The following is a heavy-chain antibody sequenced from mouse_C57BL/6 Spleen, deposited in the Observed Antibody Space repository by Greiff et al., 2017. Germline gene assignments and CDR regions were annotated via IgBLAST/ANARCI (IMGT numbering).Heavy chain of an antibody. CDR1: GFTFSSYG. CDR3: ARDYGSSYEGHYYAMDY. CDR2: ISSGGSYT. D-gene: IGHD1-1*01. V-gene: IGHV5-6*01. Sequence: EVKLVESGGDLVKPGGSLKLSCAASGFTFSSYGMSWVRQTPDKRLEWVATISSGGSYTYYPDSLKGRFTISRDNAKNTLYLQLGSLKSEDTAMYYCARDYGSSYEGHYYAMDYWGQGTSVTVSS. J-gene: IGHJ4*01.